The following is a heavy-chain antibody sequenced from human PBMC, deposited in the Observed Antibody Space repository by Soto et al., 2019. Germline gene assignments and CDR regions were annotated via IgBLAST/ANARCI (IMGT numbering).Heavy chain of an antibody. CDR3: ATGNVDSMLDS. J-gene: IGHJ4*02. V-gene: IGHV4-4*02. Sequence: KTSETLSLTCVVSDGSISSYDWWTWVRQPPGKGLEWIGKMYHSGGADYSPSLKSRVTISADSSKNHFSLRLTGVTAADTAVYYCATGNVDSMLDSWGQGTPVTVSS. CDR1: DGSISSYDW. D-gene: IGHD3-3*01. CDR2: MYHSGGA.